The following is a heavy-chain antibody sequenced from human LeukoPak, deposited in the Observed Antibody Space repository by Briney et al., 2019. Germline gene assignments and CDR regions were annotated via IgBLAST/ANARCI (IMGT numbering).Heavy chain of an antibody. D-gene: IGHD3-22*01. CDR2: ISYDGSNK. CDR1: GFTFSIYG. J-gene: IGHJ4*02. V-gene: IGHV3-30*18. Sequence: GGSLRLSCAASGFTFSIYGMHWVRQAPGKGLEWVAVISYDGSNKYYADSVKGRFTISRDNSKNTLYLQMNSLRAEDTAVYYCAKDTYYYDSSGYYYKVPPTLLDYWGQGTLVTVSS. CDR3: AKDTYYYDSSGYYYKVPPTLLDY.